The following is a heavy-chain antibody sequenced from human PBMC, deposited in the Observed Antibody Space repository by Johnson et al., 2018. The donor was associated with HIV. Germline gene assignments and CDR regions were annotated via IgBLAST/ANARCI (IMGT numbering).Heavy chain of an antibody. CDR1: GFTFSTSV. CDR3: ARGWDSSGRCDVFDI. J-gene: IGHJ3*02. Sequence: QVQLVESGGGVVQPGTSLRLSCVGTGFTFSTSVFHWVRRAPGKGLEWVSGISADGHSTYYADSVKGRFTISRDNSDNILYLQMSSLREDDTAMYYCARGWDSSGRCDVFDIWGQGTMVTVSS. CDR2: ISADGHST. V-gene: IGHV3-30-3*01. D-gene: IGHD6-19*01.